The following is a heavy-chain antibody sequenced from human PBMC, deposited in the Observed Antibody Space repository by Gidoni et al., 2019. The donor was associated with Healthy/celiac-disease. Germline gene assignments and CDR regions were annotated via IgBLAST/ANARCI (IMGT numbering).Heavy chain of an antibody. CDR2: IYYSGST. Sequence: QVQLQESRPGRVKPAQTLSLTCTVSGGSISSGAYYWSWIRQPPGRSLEWIGYIYYSGSTYYNPSLNSRVTISVDTSKHQFSLKLSSVTAADTAVYYCARTLGCAVFYWGQGTLVTVSS. V-gene: IGHV4-30-4*01. D-gene: IGHD2-8*02. CDR3: ARTLGCAVFY. J-gene: IGHJ4*02. CDR1: GGSISSGAYY.